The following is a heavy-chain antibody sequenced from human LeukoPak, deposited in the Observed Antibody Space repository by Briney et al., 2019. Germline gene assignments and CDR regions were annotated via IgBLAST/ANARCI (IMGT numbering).Heavy chain of an antibody. CDR2: ISGSGGST. V-gene: IGHV3-23*01. CDR3: AKDRGCSSTSCYAGQFDY. CDR1: GFTSSTYA. D-gene: IGHD2-2*01. Sequence: GGSLRLSCAASGFTSSTYAMSWVRQAPGKGLEWVSAISGSGGSTYYADSVKGRFTISRDNSKNTLYLQMNSLRAEDTAVYYCAKDRGCSSTSCYAGQFDYWGQGTLVTVSS. J-gene: IGHJ4*02.